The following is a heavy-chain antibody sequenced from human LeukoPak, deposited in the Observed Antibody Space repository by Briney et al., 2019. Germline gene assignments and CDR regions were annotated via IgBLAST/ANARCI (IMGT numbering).Heavy chain of an antibody. CDR1: GFSLSTYN. CDR2: ISSNSSYI. V-gene: IGHV3-21*01. J-gene: IGHJ5*02. D-gene: IGHD3-10*01. Sequence: GGSLRLSCIASGFSLSTYNMNWVRQAPGKGLEWVSCISSNSSYIFYGDSVKGRFTISRDNDKNSVYLQMNSLTAEDTAVYYCARDYYDSGSYPRGFDAWGQGTLVTVSS. CDR3: ARDYYDSGSYPRGFDA.